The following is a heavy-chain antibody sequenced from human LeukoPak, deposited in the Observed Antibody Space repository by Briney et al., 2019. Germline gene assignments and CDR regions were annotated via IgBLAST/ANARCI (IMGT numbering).Heavy chain of an antibody. Sequence: ASVKVSCKASGYTFTSYGISWVRQAPGQGLEWMGWISAYNGNTNYAQKLQGRVTMTTDTSTSTAYMELRSLRSDDTAVYYCARKLLWFGELSLWAFDIWGQGTMVTVSS. CDR1: GYTFTSYG. CDR2: ISAYNGNT. D-gene: IGHD3-10*01. V-gene: IGHV1-18*01. J-gene: IGHJ3*02. CDR3: ARKLLWFGELSLWAFDI.